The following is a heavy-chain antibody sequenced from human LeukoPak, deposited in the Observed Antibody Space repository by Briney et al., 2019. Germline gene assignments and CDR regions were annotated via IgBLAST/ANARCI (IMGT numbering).Heavy chain of an antibody. J-gene: IGHJ1*01. CDR2: ISGSGDRT. Sequence: PGGSLRLSCAASGFSFSNYAMNWVRQAPGKGLEWVSTISGSGDRTYYADSVKGRFTISRDNSKNTLYVQMNSLRAEDTAVYYCAKDIRSSWYYFQDWGRGTLVTVSS. D-gene: IGHD6-13*01. CDR3: AKDIRSSWYYFQD. V-gene: IGHV3-23*01. CDR1: GFSFSNYA.